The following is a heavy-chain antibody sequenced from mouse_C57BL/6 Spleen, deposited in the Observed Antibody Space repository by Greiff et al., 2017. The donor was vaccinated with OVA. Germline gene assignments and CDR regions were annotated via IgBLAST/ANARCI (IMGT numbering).Heavy chain of an antibody. CDR2: INPGSGGT. J-gene: IGHJ2*01. D-gene: IGHD2-2*01. V-gene: IGHV1-54*01. CDR3: ARAGYHYFDY. Sequence: QVQLQQSGAELVRPGTSVKVSCKASGYAFTNYLIEWVKQRPGQGLEWIGVINPGSGGTNYNEKFKGKATLTADKSSSTAYMQLSSLTSEDSAVYFCARAGYHYFDYWGQGTTLTVSS. CDR1: GYAFTNYL.